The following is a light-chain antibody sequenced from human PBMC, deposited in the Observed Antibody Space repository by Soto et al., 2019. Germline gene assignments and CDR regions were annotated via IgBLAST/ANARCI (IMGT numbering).Light chain of an antibody. J-gene: IGLJ2*01. CDR1: SSDVGSYNL. CDR3: CSYAGLSTL. CDR2: EGT. V-gene: IGLV2-23*01. Sequence: QSALTQPASVSGSPGQSITISCTGTSSDVGSYNLVSWYQQHPGKAPKLMIYEGTKRPSGVSNRFSGSKSGNTASLTISGLQAEDEADYYCCSYAGLSTLFGGGTKLTVL.